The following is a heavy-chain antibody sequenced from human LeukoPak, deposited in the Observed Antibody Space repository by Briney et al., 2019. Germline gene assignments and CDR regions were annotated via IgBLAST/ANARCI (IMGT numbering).Heavy chain of an antibody. Sequence: GASVKVSCKASGYTFTSYYMHWVRQAPGQGLEWMGIINPSGGSTSYAQKFQGRVTMTRDTSTSTVYMELSSLRSEDTAVYYCAGDPGPTTVTTDAWGQGTLVTVSS. CDR1: GYTFTSYY. J-gene: IGHJ5*02. CDR3: AGDPGPTTVTTDA. CDR2: INPSGGST. D-gene: IGHD4-17*01. V-gene: IGHV1-46*01.